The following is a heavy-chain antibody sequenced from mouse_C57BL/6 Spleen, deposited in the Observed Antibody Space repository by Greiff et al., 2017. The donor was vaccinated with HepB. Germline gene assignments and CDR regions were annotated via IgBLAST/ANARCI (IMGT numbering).Heavy chain of an antibody. CDR2: IYPGDGDT. Sequence: LEESGPELVKPGASVKLSCKASGYSFTSSWMNWVKQRPGKGLEWIGRIYPGDGDTNYNGKFKGKATLTADKSSSTAYMQLSSLTSEDAAVYFCAREVHDGTDAMDYWGQGTSVTVSS. V-gene: IGHV1-82*01. D-gene: IGHD1-1*01. CDR1: GYSFTSSW. J-gene: IGHJ4*01. CDR3: AREVHDGTDAMDY.